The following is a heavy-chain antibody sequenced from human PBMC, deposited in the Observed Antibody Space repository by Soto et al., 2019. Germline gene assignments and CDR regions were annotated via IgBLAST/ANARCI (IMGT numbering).Heavy chain of an antibody. CDR1: GFPFCNSR. D-gene: IGHD2-15*01. V-gene: IGHV3-15*07. J-gene: IGHJ4*01. CDR3: TTDSYSSMVVVRFDY. Sequence: PGGAPRLSCAGPGFPFCNSRVNLVRPLPGKGLEWVGRIKSRALGGTTDFAAPVRGRFAITRDDSRNVAYMQMNSLHTEDTAVYYCTTDSYSSMVVVRFDYWGHGSLVTVSS. CDR2: IKSRALGGTT.